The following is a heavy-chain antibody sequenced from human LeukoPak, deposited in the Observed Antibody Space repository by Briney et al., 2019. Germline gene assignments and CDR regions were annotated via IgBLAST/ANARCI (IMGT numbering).Heavy chain of an antibody. CDR3: ARPYCYDSSGTTFDY. D-gene: IGHD3-22*01. CDR1: GYTFTGYY. Sequence: ASVKVSCKASGYTFTGYYMHWVRQAPGQGLEWMGWINPNSGGTNYAQKFQGRVTMTRDTSISTAYMELSRLRSDDTAVYYCARPYCYDSSGTTFDYWGQGTLVTVSS. V-gene: IGHV1-2*02. J-gene: IGHJ4*02. CDR2: INPNSGGT.